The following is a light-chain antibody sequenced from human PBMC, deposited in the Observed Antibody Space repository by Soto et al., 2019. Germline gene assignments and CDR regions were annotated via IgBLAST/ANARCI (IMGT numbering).Light chain of an antibody. CDR1: QSVLYSSNNKNY. J-gene: IGKJ1*01. CDR2: WAS. V-gene: IGKV4-1*01. Sequence: DIVMTQSPDSLAVSLGERATINCKSSQSVLYSSNNKNYFAWYQQKPGQPPKLLINWASTRESGVPDRFSGGGSGADFSRTISSLEAEDVAVYYGQQYYSSPPAFGQGTKVEIK. CDR3: QQYYSSPPA.